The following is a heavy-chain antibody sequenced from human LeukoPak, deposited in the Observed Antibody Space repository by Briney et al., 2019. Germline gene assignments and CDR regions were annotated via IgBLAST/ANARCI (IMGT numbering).Heavy chain of an antibody. CDR1: GYTFTSYG. J-gene: IGHJ4*02. D-gene: IGHD3-10*01. CDR3: ARDQDYYGSALFDY. Sequence: ASVKVSCKASGYTFTSYGISWVGQAPGQGLEWMGWISAYNGNTNYAQKLQGRVTMTTDTSTSTAYMELRSLRADDTAVYYCARDQDYYGSALFDYWGQGTLVTVSS. CDR2: ISAYNGNT. V-gene: IGHV1-18*04.